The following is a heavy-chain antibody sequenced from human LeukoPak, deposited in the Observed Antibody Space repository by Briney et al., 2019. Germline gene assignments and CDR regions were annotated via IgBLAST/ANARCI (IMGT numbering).Heavy chain of an antibody. Sequence: SETLFLTCTVSGGSISSYYWSWIRQPAGKGLEWIGRIYTSGSTNYNPSLKSRVTMSVDTSKNQFSLKLSSVTAADTAVYYCARVGIAAAGSYARGWFDPWGQGTLVTVSS. J-gene: IGHJ5*02. CDR3: ARVGIAAAGSYARGWFDP. V-gene: IGHV4-4*07. D-gene: IGHD6-13*01. CDR2: IYTSGST. CDR1: GGSISSYY.